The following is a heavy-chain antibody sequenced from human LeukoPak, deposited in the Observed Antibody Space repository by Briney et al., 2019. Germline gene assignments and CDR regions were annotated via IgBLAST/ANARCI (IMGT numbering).Heavy chain of an antibody. CDR3: AELGITMIGGV. CDR2: IRGSGDRT. CDR1: GFTFSSYA. Sequence: GGSLRLSCAASGFTFSSYAMSWVRQVPGKGLEWVSAIRGSGDRTHYADSVKGRFTISRDNSKNTLYLQMNSLRAEDTAVYYCAELGITMIGGVWGKGTTVTISS. D-gene: IGHD3-10*02. J-gene: IGHJ6*04. V-gene: IGHV3-23*01.